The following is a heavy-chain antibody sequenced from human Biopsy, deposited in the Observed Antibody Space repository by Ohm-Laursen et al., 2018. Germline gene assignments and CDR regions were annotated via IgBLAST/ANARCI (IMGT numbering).Heavy chain of an antibody. J-gene: IGHJ6*02. V-gene: IGHV3-53*01. CDR2: IYTGGTT. Sequence: SLRLSCAASGLTVSNKYMSWVRQAPGKGLEWVSVIYTGGTTHYADSVRGRFTISRDNSKNTLYLQMNSLRAEDTAVYYCVRGRSMDVWGQGTTVTVSS. CDR3: VRGRSMDV. CDR1: GLTVSNKY.